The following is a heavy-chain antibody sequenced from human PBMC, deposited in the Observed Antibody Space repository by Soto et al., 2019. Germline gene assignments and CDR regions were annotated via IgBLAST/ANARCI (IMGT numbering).Heavy chain of an antibody. CDR2: ISYDGSSK. CDR3: AKCVVWSRYYTLDYYYYGMEV. V-gene: IGHV3-30*18. CDR1: GFTFSSYG. J-gene: IGHJ6*01. D-gene: IGHD3-3*01. Sequence: GGSLRRSCAASGFTFSSYGMHWVRQAPCKGLEWLAVISYDGSSKYYADSVKGRFTISRDNSKNTLYLQMNSLRAEDTAVYYCAKCVVWSRYYTLDYYYYGMEVWGQGTTVTVSS.